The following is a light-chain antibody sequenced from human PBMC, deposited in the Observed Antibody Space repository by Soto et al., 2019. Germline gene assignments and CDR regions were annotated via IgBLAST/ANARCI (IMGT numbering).Light chain of an antibody. J-gene: IGKJ5*01. CDR3: QQFNSYPLP. CDR2: DAS. CDR1: QGISSA. Sequence: AIQLTQSPSSLSASVGDRVTITCRASQGISSALAWYQQKPGKAPKLLIYDASSLESGVPSRFSDSVSGTYFTLTISSLQPEDCATYYCQQFNSYPLPFGPGTRLEIK. V-gene: IGKV1-13*02.